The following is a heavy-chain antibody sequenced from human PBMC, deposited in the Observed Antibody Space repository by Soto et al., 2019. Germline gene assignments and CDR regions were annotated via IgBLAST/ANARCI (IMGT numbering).Heavy chain of an antibody. J-gene: IGHJ4*02. Sequence: GGSLRLSCAASGFTFNNFPMSWVRQAPEKGLEWVSSITKNSDRTFYAASVKGRFTISRDNSRNAVFLQLNSLREEDTALYYCAEGGFYDGFDYWGQGTLVTVSS. CDR3: AEGGFYDGFDY. D-gene: IGHD5-12*01. CDR1: GFTFNNFP. CDR2: ITKNSDRT. V-gene: IGHV3-23*01.